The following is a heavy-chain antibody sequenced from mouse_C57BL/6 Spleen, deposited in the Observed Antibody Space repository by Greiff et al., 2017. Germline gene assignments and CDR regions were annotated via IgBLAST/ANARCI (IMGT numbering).Heavy chain of an antibody. CDR3: ARYPYYYGSSYDFDY. V-gene: IGHV1-50*01. D-gene: IGHD1-1*01. CDR1: GYTFTSYW. Sequence: QVQLQQSGAELVKPGASVKLSCKASGYTFTSYWMQWVKQRPGQGLEWIGEIDPSDSYTNYNQKFKGKATLTVDTSSSTAYMQLSSLTSEDSAVYYCARYPYYYGSSYDFDYWGQGTTLTVSS. CDR2: IDPSDSYT. J-gene: IGHJ2*01.